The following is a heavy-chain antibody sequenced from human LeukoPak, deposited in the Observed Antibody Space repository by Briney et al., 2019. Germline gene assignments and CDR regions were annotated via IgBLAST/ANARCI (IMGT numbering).Heavy chain of an antibody. CDR2: MNPNSGNT. CDR1: GYTFTSYD. V-gene: IGHV1-8*01. Sequence: GASVKVSCKASGYTFTSYDINWVRQATGQGHEWMGWMNPNSGNTGYAQKFQGRVTMTRNTSISTAYMELSSLRSEDTAVYYCARSRTPVYGVHYWGQGTLVTVSS. J-gene: IGHJ4*02. D-gene: IGHD2-8*01. CDR3: ARSRTPVYGVHY.